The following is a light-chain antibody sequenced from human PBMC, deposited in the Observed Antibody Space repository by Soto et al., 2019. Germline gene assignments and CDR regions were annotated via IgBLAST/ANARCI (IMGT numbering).Light chain of an antibody. Sequence: EIVLTQSPGTLSLSPGGRATLSCRASPSVTSSYLAWYQQKSGQAPRLLIYGASSRATGIPDRFSGSGSGTDFTLTISSLEPEDFAVYYCQQYGSSPITFGQGTRLEIK. J-gene: IGKJ5*01. CDR1: PSVTSSY. V-gene: IGKV3-20*01. CDR2: GAS. CDR3: QQYGSSPIT.